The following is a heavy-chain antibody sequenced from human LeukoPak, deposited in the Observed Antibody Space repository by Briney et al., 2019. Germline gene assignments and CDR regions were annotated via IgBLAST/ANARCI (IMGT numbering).Heavy chain of an antibody. Sequence: PSETLSLTCSVSGDSISYFYWSWIRQAAGKGLEWIGRISGSGSTDYNASLKSRVTMSVDTSKNQLSLKVISVTAADTAVYYCARLITAAGSFDYWGQGTLVTVSS. V-gene: IGHV4-4*07. D-gene: IGHD6-13*01. J-gene: IGHJ4*02. CDR2: ISGSGST. CDR1: GDSISYFY. CDR3: ARLITAAGSFDY.